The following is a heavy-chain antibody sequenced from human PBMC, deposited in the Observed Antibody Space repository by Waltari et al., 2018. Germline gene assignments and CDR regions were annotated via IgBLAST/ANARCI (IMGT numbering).Heavy chain of an antibody. V-gene: IGHV6-1*01. D-gene: IGHD6-13*01. CDR1: GASFPSNSSD. CDR3: ARSGAAGNFRYYYYGMDV. J-gene: IGHJ6*02. CDR2: TYYRSKWYN. Sequence: QVQLQQSGPGLVKPSQTLPLTCAIPGASFPSNSSDWNWVRESPPDGLEWLGRTYYRSKWYNDYAVSVKSRITINPDTSKNQFSLQLNSVTPEDTAVYYCARSGAAGNFRYYYYGMDVWGQGTTVTVSS.